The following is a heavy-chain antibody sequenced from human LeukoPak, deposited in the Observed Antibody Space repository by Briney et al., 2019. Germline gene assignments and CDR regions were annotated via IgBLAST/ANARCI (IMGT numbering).Heavy chain of an antibody. J-gene: IGHJ4*01. V-gene: IGHV3-23*01. CDR2: ISGSGGST. CDR3: APTTVTRLDYFDY. CDR1: GFTFSSYA. D-gene: IGHD4-17*01. Sequence: GGSLRLSCAASGFTFSSYAMSWVRQAPGKGLEWVSAISGSGGSTYYADAVKGRFTISRDNSKNTLYLPMNSLRAEDKAVYYGAPTTVTRLDYFDYGGQEPWSPSPQ.